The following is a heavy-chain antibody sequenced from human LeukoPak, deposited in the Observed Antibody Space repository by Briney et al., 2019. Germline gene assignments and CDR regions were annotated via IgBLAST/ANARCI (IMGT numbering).Heavy chain of an antibody. D-gene: IGHD6-6*01. CDR1: GGTFSSYA. CDR2: INPSGGST. Sequence: ASVTVSCKASGGTFSSYAISWVRQAPGQGLEWMGIINPSGGSTSYAQKFQGRVTMTRDTSTSTVYMELSSLRSEDTAVYYCARGGRIAARPGYIGYWGQGTLVTVSS. CDR3: ARGGRIAARPGYIGY. V-gene: IGHV1-46*01. J-gene: IGHJ4*02.